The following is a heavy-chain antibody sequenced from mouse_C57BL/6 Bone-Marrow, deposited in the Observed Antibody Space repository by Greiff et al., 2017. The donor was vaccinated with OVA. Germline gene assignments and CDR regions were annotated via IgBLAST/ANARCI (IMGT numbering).Heavy chain of an antibody. Sequence: EVQLVESGGDLVKPGGSLKLSCAASGFTFSSYGMSWVRQTPDKRLEWVATISSGGSYTYYPDSVKGRFTISRDNAKNTLYLQRSSLKSEDTAMYYCARHAPAWFAYWGQGTLVTVSA. CDR2: ISSGGSYT. J-gene: IGHJ3*01. CDR1: GFTFSSYG. CDR3: ARHAPAWFAY. V-gene: IGHV5-6*01.